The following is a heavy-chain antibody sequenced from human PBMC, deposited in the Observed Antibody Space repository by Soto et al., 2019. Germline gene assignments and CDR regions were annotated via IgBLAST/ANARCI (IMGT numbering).Heavy chain of an antibody. CDR1: GFSLSTSGVG. V-gene: IGHV2-5*02. CDR3: ANCNSYCSGGSCYSEDYYYYMDV. D-gene: IGHD2-15*01. Sequence: QITLKESGPPLVKPTQTLTLTCTFSGFSLSTSGVGVRWIRQPPGKALEWLALIYWDDDKRYSPSLKSRLTITQDTSKNQVVLTMTNMDPVDTATYYCANCNSYCSGGSCYSEDYYYYMDVWSKGTTVTVSS. J-gene: IGHJ6*03. CDR2: IYWDDDK.